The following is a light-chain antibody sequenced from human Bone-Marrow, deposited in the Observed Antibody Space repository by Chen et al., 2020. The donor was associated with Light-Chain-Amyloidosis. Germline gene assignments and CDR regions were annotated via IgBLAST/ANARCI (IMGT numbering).Light chain of an antibody. CDR3: QSADSSGTYEVI. CDR1: DLPTKY. V-gene: IGLV3-25*03. Sequence: SSDLTQPPSVSVSPGQTARITCSGDDLPTKYAYWYQQTPGQAPVLVIHRDTERPSGISERFSGSSSGTTATLTISGVQAEDEADYHCQSADSSGTYEVIFGGGTKLTVL. CDR2: RDT. J-gene: IGLJ2*01.